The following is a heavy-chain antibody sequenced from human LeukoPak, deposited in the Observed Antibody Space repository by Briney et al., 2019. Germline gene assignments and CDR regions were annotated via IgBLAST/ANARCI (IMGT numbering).Heavy chain of an antibody. Sequence: GGSLRLSCAASGFSFDDYAMHWVRQAPGKGLEWVSAISWNGNSIVYADSVKGRFTIARDNAKNSLFLQMDTLRAEDTAVYYCARGKTYYDFWSGYYDYWGQGTLVTVSS. CDR2: ISWNGNSI. CDR3: ARGKTYYDFWSGYYDY. CDR1: GFSFDDYA. D-gene: IGHD3-3*01. J-gene: IGHJ4*02. V-gene: IGHV3-9*01.